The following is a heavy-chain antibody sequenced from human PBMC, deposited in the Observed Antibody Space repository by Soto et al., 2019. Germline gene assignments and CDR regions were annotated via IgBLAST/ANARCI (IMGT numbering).Heavy chain of an antibody. CDR3: ARNYGDFTYYFDH. J-gene: IGHJ4*02. V-gene: IGHV3-30*03. D-gene: IGHD4-17*01. Sequence: QVQLVESGGGVVQPGRSLRLSCAASGFTFSSYGIQWVRQAPGKGLEWVTFISYDGSNKYYADTVKGRFSISRDNSKNTLYLQMNSLIAEDTALYYCARNYGDFTYYFDHWGQGTLVTVSS. CDR2: ISYDGSNK. CDR1: GFTFSSYG.